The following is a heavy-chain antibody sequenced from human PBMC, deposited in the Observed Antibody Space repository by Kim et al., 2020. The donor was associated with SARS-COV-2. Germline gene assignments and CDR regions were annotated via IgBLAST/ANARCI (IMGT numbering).Heavy chain of an antibody. CDR2: I. D-gene: IGHD3-10*01. Sequence: IYYAASVKGRFTISRDNAKNSLYLQMNSLRAEDTAVYYCARDRAVGFDYWGQGTLVTVSS. CDR3: ARDRAVGFDY. V-gene: IGHV3-21*01. J-gene: IGHJ4*02.